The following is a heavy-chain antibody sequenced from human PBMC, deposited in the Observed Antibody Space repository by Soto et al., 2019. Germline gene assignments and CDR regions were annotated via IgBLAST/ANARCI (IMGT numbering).Heavy chain of an antibody. J-gene: IGHJ5*02. Sequence: QVQLVQSGAEVKKPGASVKVSCKASGYTFTSYGISWVRQAPGQGLEWMGWISAYNGNTNYAQKLQGRVTMTTDTATITVYMELRSLRSDDTAVYYCARSSGSAYWFDPWGQGTLVTVYS. CDR1: GYTFTSYG. CDR2: ISAYNGNT. V-gene: IGHV1-18*01. D-gene: IGHD6-6*01. CDR3: ARSSGSAYWFDP.